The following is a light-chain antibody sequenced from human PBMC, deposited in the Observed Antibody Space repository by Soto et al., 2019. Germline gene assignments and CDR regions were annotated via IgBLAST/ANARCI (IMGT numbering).Light chain of an antibody. CDR1: QSVSNF. V-gene: IGKV3-11*01. J-gene: IGKJ1*01. CDR3: QQYNSYS. CDR2: EAS. Sequence: IVLTQSPATLSFAPVARATLSCRASQSVSNFLDWYQQKPGQAPRLLIYEASNRATGIPARFSGSGSGTDFTLTISRLEPEDFATYYCQQYNSYSFGQGTKVDIK.